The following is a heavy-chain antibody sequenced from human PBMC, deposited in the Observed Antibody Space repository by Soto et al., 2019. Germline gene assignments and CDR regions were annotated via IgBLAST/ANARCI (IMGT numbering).Heavy chain of an antibody. CDR3: AKAGDWNYVFDF. Sequence: GGSLRLSCAASGFSFTHYRIHWVRQVPGKGLEWVCRVNADGSSTNYAGFAKGRFTISRGNSKNTAYLEMNNLRVDDTALYYCAKAGDWNYVFDFWGQGTSVTVSS. CDR1: GFSFTHYR. J-gene: IGHJ4*02. D-gene: IGHD1-7*01. V-gene: IGHV3-74*01. CDR2: VNADGSST.